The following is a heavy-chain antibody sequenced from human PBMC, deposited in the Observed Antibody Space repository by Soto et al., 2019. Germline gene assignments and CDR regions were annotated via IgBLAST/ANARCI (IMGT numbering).Heavy chain of an antibody. J-gene: IGHJ6*02. CDR2: IYYSGST. CDR3: ARVSPYYYDSSGYLRSGGMDV. CDR1: GGSISSSSYY. D-gene: IGHD3-22*01. Sequence: QLQLQESGPGLVKPSETLSLTCTVSGGSISSSSYYWGWIRQPPGKGLEWIGSIYYSGSTYYNPSLKSRVTISVDTSKNQFSLKLSSVTAADTAVYYCARVSPYYYDSSGYLRSGGMDVWGQGTTVTVSS. V-gene: IGHV4-39*01.